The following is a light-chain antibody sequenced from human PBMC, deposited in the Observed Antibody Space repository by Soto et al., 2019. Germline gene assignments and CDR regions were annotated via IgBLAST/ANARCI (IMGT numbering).Light chain of an antibody. J-gene: IGKJ4*01. CDR2: WAS. Sequence: DIVMTQSPDSLAVSLGERATINCKSSQSILDSSKNKNYLAWYQLKPGQPPKVLIYWASTRASGIPDRFSGSGSGTNLTLTITSLQAEAVAVYFCQHYSTTPLTFGGGTKVEMK. CDR1: QSILDSSKNKNY. V-gene: IGKV4-1*01. CDR3: QHYSTTPLT.